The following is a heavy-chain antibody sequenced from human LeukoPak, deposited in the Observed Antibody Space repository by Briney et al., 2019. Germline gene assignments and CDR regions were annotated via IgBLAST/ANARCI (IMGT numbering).Heavy chain of an antibody. CDR2: ISYDGSNK. J-gene: IGHJ3*02. CDR1: GSTFSSYG. Sequence: GGSLRLSCAASGSTFSSYGMHWVRQAPGKGLEWVAVISYDGSNKYYADSVKGRFTISRDNSKNTLYLQMNSLRAEDTAVYYCAKGVNYYDSSGYSLDAFDIWGQGTMVTVSS. V-gene: IGHV3-30*18. CDR3: AKGVNYYDSSGYSLDAFDI. D-gene: IGHD3-22*01.